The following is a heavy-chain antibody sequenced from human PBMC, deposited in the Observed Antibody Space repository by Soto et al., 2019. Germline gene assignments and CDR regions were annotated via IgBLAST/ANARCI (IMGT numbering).Heavy chain of an antibody. Sequence: QVQLVQSGAEVRKPGASVKLSCKASGYTFINYYIHWVRQAPGQGLEWMGILNPTSGSTNDAQKFQGRVTFTMDTSPRTVYIELSSLRFDDTAVYYCARDLAAGDYWGQGTLVTVSS. V-gene: IGHV1-46*01. CDR2: LNPTSGST. CDR3: ARDLAAGDY. CDR1: GYTFINYY. D-gene: IGHD6-13*01. J-gene: IGHJ4*02.